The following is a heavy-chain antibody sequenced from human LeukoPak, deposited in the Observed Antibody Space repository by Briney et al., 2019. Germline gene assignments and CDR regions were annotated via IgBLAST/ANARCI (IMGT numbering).Heavy chain of an antibody. CDR1: GYTFTGYY. J-gene: IGHJ4*02. CDR2: INPNSGGT. D-gene: IGHD3-16*01. V-gene: IGHV1-2*02. CDR3: ARKVGSPIMGIGY. Sequence: ASVKVSCKASGYTFTGYYMHWVRQAPGQGLEWMGWINPNSGGTNYAQKFQGRVIMTRDTSISTAYMELSRLRSDDTAVYYCARKVGSPIMGIGYWGQGTLVTVSS.